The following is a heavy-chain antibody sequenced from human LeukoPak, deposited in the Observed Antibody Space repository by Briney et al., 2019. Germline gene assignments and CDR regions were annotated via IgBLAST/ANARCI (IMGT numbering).Heavy chain of an antibody. Sequence: GGSLRLSCGASGFTFNSHAMHWVRQAPGKGLEWVAVISYDGNNEYYPDSVKGRFTISRDNSDNTLYLQMNNLRAEDTAVYYCARAPRSRGSGLDYWGQGALVTVSS. J-gene: IGHJ4*02. CDR2: ISYDGNNE. CDR1: GFTFNSHA. V-gene: IGHV3-30-3*01. CDR3: ARAPRSRGSGLDY. D-gene: IGHD6-19*01.